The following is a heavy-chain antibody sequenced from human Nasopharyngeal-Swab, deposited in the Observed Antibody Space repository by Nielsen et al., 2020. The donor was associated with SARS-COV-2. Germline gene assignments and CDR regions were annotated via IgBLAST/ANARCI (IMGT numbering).Heavy chain of an antibody. CDR3: AKGGIGGSGTGMFDP. V-gene: IGHV3-9*01. CDR1: GFTFDDYA. Sequence: SLKISCAASGFTFDDYAMHWVRQAPGKGLEWVSGISWNSCSIGYADSVKGRFTISRDNAKNSLYLQMNSLRAEDTALYYCAKGGIGGSGTGMFDPWGQGTLVTVSS. CDR2: ISWNSCSI. J-gene: IGHJ5*02. D-gene: IGHD3-10*01.